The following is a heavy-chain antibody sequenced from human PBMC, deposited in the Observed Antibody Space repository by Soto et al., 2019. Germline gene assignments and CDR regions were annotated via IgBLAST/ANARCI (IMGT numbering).Heavy chain of an antibody. CDR3: AKDKRYCSGGSCHRYYGMDV. Sequence: GGSVRLSCESSGFTFSSYCMNSLRQAPGKGLEWVSAISGSGGSTYYADSVKGRFTISRDNSKNTLYLQMNSLRAEDTAVYYCAKDKRYCSGGSCHRYYGMDVWGQGT. J-gene: IGHJ6*02. CDR1: GFTFSSYC. D-gene: IGHD2-15*01. CDR2: ISGSGGST. V-gene: IGHV3-23*01.